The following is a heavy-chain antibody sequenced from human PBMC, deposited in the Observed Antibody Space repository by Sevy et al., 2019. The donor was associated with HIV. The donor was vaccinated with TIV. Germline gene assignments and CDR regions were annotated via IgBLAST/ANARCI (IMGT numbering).Heavy chain of an antibody. CDR3: AGGAVTTDSCDY. V-gene: IGHV4-59*01. D-gene: IGHD4-4*01. CDR2: IYYSGST. CDR1: GGSISSYY. J-gene: IGHJ4*02. Sequence: TLSLTCTVSGGSISSYYWSWIRQPPGKGLEWIGYIYYSGSTNYNPSLRSRVTISVDTSKNQFSLKLSSVTAADTAVYYCAGGAVTTDSCDYWGQGTLVTVSS.